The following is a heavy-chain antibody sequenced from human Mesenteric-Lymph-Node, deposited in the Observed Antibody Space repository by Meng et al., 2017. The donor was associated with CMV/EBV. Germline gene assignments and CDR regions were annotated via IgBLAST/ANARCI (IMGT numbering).Heavy chain of an antibody. J-gene: IGHJ4*02. CDR2: INHSGST. D-gene: IGHD4-23*01. CDR1: GGSFSGYY. V-gene: IGHV4-34*01. CDR3: ARHQRWLKSEGGFNY. Sequence: VQPQQWAAGLLKPSGTLSLTCAVYGGSFSGYYWSWIRQPPGKGLEWIGEINHSGSTNYNPSLKSRVTISVDTSKNQFSLKLSSVTAADTAVYYCARHQRWLKSEGGFNYWGQGTLVTVSS.